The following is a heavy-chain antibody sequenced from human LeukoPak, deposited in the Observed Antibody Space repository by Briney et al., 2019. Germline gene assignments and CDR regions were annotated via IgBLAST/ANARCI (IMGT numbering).Heavy chain of an antibody. CDR1: GFTFSSYA. Sequence: GGSLRLSCAASGFTFSSYAMSWVRQAPGKGLEWVSAISGSGGSTYYADSVKGRFTISRDNSKNTLYLQMNSLRADDTAVYYCAKDADLGYDFWSGYFSFDYWGQGTLVTVSS. CDR3: AKDADLGYDFWSGYFSFDY. CDR2: ISGSGGST. J-gene: IGHJ4*02. D-gene: IGHD3-3*01. V-gene: IGHV3-23*01.